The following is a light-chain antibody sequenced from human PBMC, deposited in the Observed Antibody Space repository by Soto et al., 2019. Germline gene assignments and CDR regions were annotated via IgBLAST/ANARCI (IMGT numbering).Light chain of an antibody. V-gene: IGLV1-44*01. CDR1: SSNIGSNT. CDR3: AAWDDSLNGLYV. Sequence: SVLTQAPSASGSPGQRVTISCSGSSSNIGSNTVNWYQQLPGTAPKLLIYSNNQRPSGVPDRFSGSKSGTSASLAISGLQSEDEADYYCAAWDDSLNGLYVFGTGTKVTVL. J-gene: IGLJ1*01. CDR2: SNN.